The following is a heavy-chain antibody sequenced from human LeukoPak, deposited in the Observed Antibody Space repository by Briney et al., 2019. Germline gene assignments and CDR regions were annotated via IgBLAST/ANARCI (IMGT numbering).Heavy chain of an antibody. V-gene: IGHV7-4-1*02. Sequence: ASVKVSCKASGYTFTSYAMNWVRQAPGQGLEWMGWINTNTGNPTYAQGFTGRFVFSLDTSATTAYLQISSLKAEDTAVYYCARSRDVWVVTATTFDYWGQGTLVTVSS. CDR1: GYTFTSYA. J-gene: IGHJ4*02. CDR3: ARSRDVWVVTATTFDY. CDR2: INTNTGNP. D-gene: IGHD2-21*02.